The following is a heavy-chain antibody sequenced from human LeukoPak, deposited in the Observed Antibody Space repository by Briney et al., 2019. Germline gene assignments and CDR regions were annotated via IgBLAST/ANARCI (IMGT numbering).Heavy chain of an antibody. D-gene: IGHD3-3*01. V-gene: IGHV4-4*07. CDR3: ARHNTIFGVLVPLDY. J-gene: IGHJ4*02. Sequence: SETLSLTCTVSGGSISSYYWSWIRQPAGKGLEWIGRIYTSGSTNYNPSLKSRVTISVDKSKNHFSLNLSSVTAADTAVYYCARHNTIFGVLVPLDYWGQGTLVTVSS. CDR1: GGSISSYY. CDR2: IYTSGST.